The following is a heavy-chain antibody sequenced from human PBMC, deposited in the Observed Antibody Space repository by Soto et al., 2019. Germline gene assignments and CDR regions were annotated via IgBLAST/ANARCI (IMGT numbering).Heavy chain of an antibody. Sequence: PGGSLRLSCAASGFTFSVYNMNWVRQAPGKGLEWVSSISTSSSTSYADSVKGRFTISRDNAKNTLYLQMNSLRAEDTAVYYCARDPTYFYDSSGYYDYWGQGTLVPVSS. V-gene: IGHV3-21*01. CDR2: ISTSSST. CDR3: ARDPTYFYDSSGYYDY. CDR1: GFTFSVYN. D-gene: IGHD3-22*01. J-gene: IGHJ4*02.